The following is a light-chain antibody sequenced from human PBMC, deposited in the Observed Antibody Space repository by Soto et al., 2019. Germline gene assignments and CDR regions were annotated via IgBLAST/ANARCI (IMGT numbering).Light chain of an antibody. CDR1: SSDVGYNY. CDR3: SSYTTSNTLCV. CDR2: EVG. J-gene: IGLJ1*01. V-gene: IGLV2-14*01. Sequence: QSVLTQPASVSGSPGQSITISCTGTSSDVGYNYVSWYQQHPGKAPKLLIYEVGNRPSGVSNRFSGSKSGNTASLTISGLQAEDEADYYCSSYTTSNTLCVFGTGTKLTVL.